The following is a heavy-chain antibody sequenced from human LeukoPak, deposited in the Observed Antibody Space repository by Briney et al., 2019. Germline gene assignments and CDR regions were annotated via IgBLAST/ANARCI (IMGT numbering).Heavy chain of an antibody. CDR2: IAGSDGFT. V-gene: IGHV3-23*01. CDR1: GFPFSSYA. CDR3: VRSLDY. Sequence: GGSLRLSCAASGFPFSSYAMNWVRQAPGKGLEWVSVIAGSDGFTQYAESVKGRFTISRDNSKNTAYLQMNRLRVEDTALYYCVRSLDYWGQGTLVTVSS. J-gene: IGHJ4*02.